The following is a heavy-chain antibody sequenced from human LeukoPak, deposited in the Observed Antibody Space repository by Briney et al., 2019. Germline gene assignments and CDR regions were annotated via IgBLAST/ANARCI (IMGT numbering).Heavy chain of an antibody. V-gene: IGHV4-39*01. CDR1: GGSISSSTFY. Sequence: SETLSLTCAVSGGSISSSTFYWGWIRQPPGTGLEWIGTIYSSGTTYYSPSLKSRVTVSVDTSKNQFSLNLSSVTAADTAVYYCARIGPHRFTIFGVISSGGMDVWGQGTTVTVSS. CDR2: IYSSGTT. CDR3: ARIGPHRFTIFGVISSGGMDV. J-gene: IGHJ6*02. D-gene: IGHD3-3*01.